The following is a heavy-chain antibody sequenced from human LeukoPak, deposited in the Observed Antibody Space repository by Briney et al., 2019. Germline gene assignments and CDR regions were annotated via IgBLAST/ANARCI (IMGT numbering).Heavy chain of an antibody. CDR3: ARVSLRFLEWLPQYNWFDP. CDR2: ISGYNGKT. J-gene: IGHJ5*02. D-gene: IGHD3-3*01. V-gene: IGHV1-18*01. Sequence: ASVKVSCKASGYTFTTYNINWVRQAPGQGLEWMGWISGYNGKTKYAQNLQGRVTMTTDTPATTAYMELGSLRSDDTAVYYCARVSLRFLEWLPQYNWFDPWGQGTLVTVSS. CDR1: GYTFTTYN.